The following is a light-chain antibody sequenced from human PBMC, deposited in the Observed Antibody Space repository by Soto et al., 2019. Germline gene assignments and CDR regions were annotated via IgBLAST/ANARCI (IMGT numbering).Light chain of an antibody. J-gene: IGLJ2*01. CDR3: QSYDSSLSGPVV. V-gene: IGLV1-40*01. CDR2: GNN. Sequence: QTVVTQPPSVSGAPGQRVTISCTGSSSNIGAGFAVHWYQQLPGTAPKLLIYGNNNRPSGVPDRFSGSNSGTSASLAITGLQAEDEADYYCQSYDSSLSGPVVFGGGTKVTVL. CDR1: SSNIGAGFA.